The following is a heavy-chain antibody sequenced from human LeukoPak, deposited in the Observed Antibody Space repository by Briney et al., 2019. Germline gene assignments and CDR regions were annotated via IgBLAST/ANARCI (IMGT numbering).Heavy chain of an antibody. CDR2: IIPIFGTA. CDR1: GGTFSSYT. Sequence: ASVKVSCKASGGTFSSYTISWVRQAPGQGLEWMGGIIPIFGTANYAQKFQGRVTITADESTSTAYMELSSLRSEDTAVYYCAITPHHGDYGANWFDPWGQGTLVTVSS. V-gene: IGHV1-69*13. CDR3: AITPHHGDYGANWFDP. D-gene: IGHD4-17*01. J-gene: IGHJ5*02.